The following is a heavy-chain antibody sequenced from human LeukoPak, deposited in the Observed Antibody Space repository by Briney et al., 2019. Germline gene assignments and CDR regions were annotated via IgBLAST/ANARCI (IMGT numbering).Heavy chain of an antibody. J-gene: IGHJ6*02. CDR3: ARGAQERRGMDV. V-gene: IGHV1-2*06. CDR1: GGTFSSYA. CDR2: VNPNSGGT. Sequence: GASVKVSCKASGGTFSSYAISWVRQAPGQGLEWMGRVNPNSGGTNYAQKFQGRVTMTRDMSISTAYMELSRLRSDDTAVYYCARGAQERRGMDVWGQGTTVTVSS.